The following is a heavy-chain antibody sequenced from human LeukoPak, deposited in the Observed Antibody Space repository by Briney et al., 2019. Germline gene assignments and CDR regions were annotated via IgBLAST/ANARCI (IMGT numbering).Heavy chain of an antibody. CDR1: GFTFSSYA. CDR3: AKDRVSTTGTTDAFDI. D-gene: IGHD1-1*01. Sequence: GGSLRLSCAASGFTFSSYAMSWVRQAPGKGLEWVSAISGSGGSTYYADSVKGRFTISRDNSKNTLYLQMNSLRAEDTAVYYCAKDRVSTTGTTDAFDIWGQGTMVTVSS. V-gene: IGHV3-23*01. CDR2: ISGSGGST. J-gene: IGHJ3*02.